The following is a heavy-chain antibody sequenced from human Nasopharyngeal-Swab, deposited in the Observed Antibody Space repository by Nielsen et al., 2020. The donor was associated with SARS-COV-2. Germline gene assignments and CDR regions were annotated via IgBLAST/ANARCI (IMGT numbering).Heavy chain of an antibody. Sequence: SETLSLTCTVSGGSISSSSYYWGWIRQPPGKGLEWIGSIYYSGSTNYNPSLKSRVTISVDTSKNQFSLKLSSVTAADTAVYYCARAWVAGHFDYWGQGTLVTVSS. CDR3: ARAWVAGHFDY. CDR2: IYYSGST. V-gene: IGHV4-39*07. J-gene: IGHJ4*02. D-gene: IGHD6-19*01. CDR1: GGSISSSSYY.